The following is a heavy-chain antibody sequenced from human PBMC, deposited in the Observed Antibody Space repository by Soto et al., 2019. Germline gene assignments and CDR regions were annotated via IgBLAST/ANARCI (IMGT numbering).Heavy chain of an antibody. CDR3: ARGWSYFDY. CDR1: GDSISSYY. J-gene: IGHJ4*02. Sequence: SETLSLTCTVSGDSISSYYWSWIRQPPGKGLEWIGYIYYSGITNYNPSLKSRLTISIDTSKNQFSLRLSSVTAADTAVYYCARGWSYFDYWGQGTLVTVS. CDR2: IYYSGIT. D-gene: IGHD1-1*01. V-gene: IGHV4-59*01.